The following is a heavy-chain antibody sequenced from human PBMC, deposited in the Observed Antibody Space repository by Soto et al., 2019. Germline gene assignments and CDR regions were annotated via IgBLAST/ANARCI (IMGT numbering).Heavy chain of an antibody. Sequence: ASVKVSCKASGYTFTGYYMHWVRQAPGQGLEWMGWINPNSGGTNYSQKFQGWVTMTRDTSISTAYMELSRLRSDDTAVYYCARVNVGYYYYGMDVWGQGTTVTVSS. D-gene: IGHD1-26*01. CDR2: INPNSGGT. J-gene: IGHJ6*02. CDR3: ARVNVGYYYYGMDV. CDR1: GYTFTGYY. V-gene: IGHV1-2*04.